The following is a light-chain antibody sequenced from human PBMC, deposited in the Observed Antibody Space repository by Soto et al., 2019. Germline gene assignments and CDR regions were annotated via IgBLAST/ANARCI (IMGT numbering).Light chain of an antibody. CDR2: EVS. V-gene: IGLV2-14*01. Sequence: QSALTQPASVSVSPGQSITISCTGTSSDVGGYNYVSWYQQHPGKAPKVMIYEVSNRPSGVSNRFSGSKSGNTASLTISGLQAEDEADYYCSSYTSSSTLVVFGTGTKVTVL. CDR1: SSDVGGYNY. CDR3: SSYTSSSTLVV. J-gene: IGLJ1*01.